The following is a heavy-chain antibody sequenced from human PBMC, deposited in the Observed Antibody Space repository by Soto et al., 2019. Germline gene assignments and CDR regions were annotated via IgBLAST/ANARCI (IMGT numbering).Heavy chain of an antibody. D-gene: IGHD3-10*01. CDR1: GFPFTSYS. CDR2: IYRNGKT. V-gene: IGHV3-66*01. CDR3: AAGALPEEFDAFDI. J-gene: IGHJ3*02. Sequence: GSLRLSCAAAGFPFTSYSMNWVRQAPGKGLDWVSVIYRNGKTYYADSVKGRFIISRDNSKNTLYLQMDSLRADDTAVYYCAAGALPEEFDAFDIWGQGTMVTVSS.